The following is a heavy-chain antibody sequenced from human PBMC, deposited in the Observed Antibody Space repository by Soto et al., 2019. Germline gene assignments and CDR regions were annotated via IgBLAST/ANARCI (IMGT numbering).Heavy chain of an antibody. CDR2: IYYSGST. J-gene: IGHJ3*02. CDR1: GGSISSYY. D-gene: IGHD2-21*01. CDR3: ARDSPSHIVVVAGAFDI. V-gene: IGHV4-59*01. Sequence: SETLSLTCTVSGGSISSYYWSWIRQAPGKGLEWIGYIYYSGSTNYNPSLKSRVTISVDTSKNQFSLKLSSVTAADTAVYYCARDSPSHIVVVAGAFDIWGQGTMVTVSS.